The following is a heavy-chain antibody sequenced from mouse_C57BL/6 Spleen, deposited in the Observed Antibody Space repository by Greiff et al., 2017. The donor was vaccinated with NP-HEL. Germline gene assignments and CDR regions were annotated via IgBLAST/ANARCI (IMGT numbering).Heavy chain of an antibody. Sequence: VKLVESGPGLVAPSQSLSITCTVSGFSLTSYGVHWVRQPPGKGLEWLVVIWSDGSTTYNSALKSRLSISKDNSKGHVFLKMNSLQTDDTAVYYCARHDGYYAWFAYWGQGTLVTVSA. CDR3: ARHDGYYAWFAY. J-gene: IGHJ3*01. V-gene: IGHV2-6-1*01. CDR1: GFSLTSYG. D-gene: IGHD2-3*01. CDR2: IWSDGST.